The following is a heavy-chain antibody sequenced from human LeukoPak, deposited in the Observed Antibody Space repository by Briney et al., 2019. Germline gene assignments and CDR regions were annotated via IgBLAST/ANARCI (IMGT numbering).Heavy chain of an antibody. J-gene: IGHJ4*02. Sequence: GGSLRLSCAASGFTFSSYEMNWVRQAPGKGLEWVSYISSSGSTIYYADSVKGRFTISRDNSKNTLYLQMNSLRAEDTAVYYCAKKRDRYFDWLLFDYWGQGTLVTVSS. CDR1: GFTFSSYE. CDR2: ISSSGSTI. V-gene: IGHV3-48*03. D-gene: IGHD3-9*01. CDR3: AKKRDRYFDWLLFDY.